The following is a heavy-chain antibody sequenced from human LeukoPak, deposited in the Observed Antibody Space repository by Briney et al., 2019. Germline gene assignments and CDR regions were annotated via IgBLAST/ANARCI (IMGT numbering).Heavy chain of an antibody. V-gene: IGHV3-11*01. CDR2: ISSSVSTI. J-gene: IGHJ4*02. CDR3: ARYRGSGSIIDY. D-gene: IGHD3-10*01. Sequence: KPGPSLGLSCAASAFTFTDYYMSWIRQAPGNGLECHSYISSSVSTIYYADSVKGPFTISRDNAKNSLYLQMNRLRAEHTAVYYCARYRGSGSIIDYWGQGTLVPVSS. CDR1: AFTFTDYY.